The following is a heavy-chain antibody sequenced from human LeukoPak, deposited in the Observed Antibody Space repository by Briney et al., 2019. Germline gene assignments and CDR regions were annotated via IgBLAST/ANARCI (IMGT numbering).Heavy chain of an antibody. V-gene: IGHV4-61*02. D-gene: IGHD3-10*01. CDR3: AREDSGSYYNYYYFYMDV. CDR1: GGSISSGSYY. Sequence: SETLSLTCTVSGGSISSGSYYWSWIRQPAGKGLEWIGRIYPSGNTNYNPSLKSRVTLSVDTSKAQFSLNLSSVTAADTAVYYCAREDSGSYYNYYYFYMDVWGKGTTVTISS. CDR2: IYPSGNT. J-gene: IGHJ6*03.